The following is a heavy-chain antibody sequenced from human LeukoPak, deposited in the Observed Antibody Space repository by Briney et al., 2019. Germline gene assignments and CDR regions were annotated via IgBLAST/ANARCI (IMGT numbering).Heavy chain of an antibody. Sequence: GGSLRLSCAASGFTFSNAWMSWVRQAPGKGLEGGGRIKSKTDGGTTDYAAPAKGRFTISRDDSKNTLYLQMNSLKTEDTAVYYCTTGYCSRTSCYYFDYWGQGTLVTVSS. CDR2: IKSKTDGGTT. CDR3: TTGYCSRTSCYYFDY. D-gene: IGHD2-2*01. J-gene: IGHJ4*02. V-gene: IGHV3-15*01. CDR1: GFTFSNAW.